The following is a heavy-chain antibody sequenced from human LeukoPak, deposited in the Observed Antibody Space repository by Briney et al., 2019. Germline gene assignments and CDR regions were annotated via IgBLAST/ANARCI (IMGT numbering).Heavy chain of an antibody. Sequence: ASVKVSCKASGYTFTSYDINWVRQATGQGLEWMGWMNPNSGNTGYAQKFQGRVTMTRNTSISTAYMELSSLRSEDTAVYYCARMKLGRSYYYYGMEVWGQGTTVTVSS. CDR3: ARMKLGRSYYYYGMEV. CDR2: MNPNSGNT. CDR1: GYTFTSYD. D-gene: IGHD3-10*01. J-gene: IGHJ6*02. V-gene: IGHV1-8*01.